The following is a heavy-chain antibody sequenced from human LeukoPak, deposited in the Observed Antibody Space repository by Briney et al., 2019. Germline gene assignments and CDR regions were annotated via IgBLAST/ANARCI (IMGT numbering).Heavy chain of an antibody. J-gene: IGHJ5*02. CDR2: ISSSCSTI. CDR1: GFTFSDYY. D-gene: IGHD2-15*01. V-gene: IGHV3-11*04. CDR3: ARGGYCSGGSCYWADNWFDP. Sequence: GGSLRLSCAASGFTFSDYYMSWIRQAPGKGLEWVAYISSSCSTIYYADPVKWRCTIFRGHAKNSLYLQMTSLRAEDPAVYYCARGGYCSGGSCYWADNWFDPWGQGTLVTVSS.